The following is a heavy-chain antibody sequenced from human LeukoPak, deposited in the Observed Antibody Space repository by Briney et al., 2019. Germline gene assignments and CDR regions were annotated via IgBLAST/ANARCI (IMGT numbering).Heavy chain of an antibody. CDR2: IIPIFGTA. CDR3: ARDMWRVRGDAFDI. D-gene: IGHD6-19*01. CDR1: GGTFSSYA. V-gene: IGHV1-69*05. Sequence: SVKVSCKASGGTFSSYAISWVRQAPGQGLEWMGGIIPIFGTANYAQKFPGRVTITTDESTSTAYMELSSLRSEDTAVYYGARDMWRVRGDAFDIWGQGTMVTVSS. J-gene: IGHJ3*02.